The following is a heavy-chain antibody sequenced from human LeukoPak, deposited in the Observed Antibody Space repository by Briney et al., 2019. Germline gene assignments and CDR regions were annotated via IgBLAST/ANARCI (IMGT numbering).Heavy chain of an antibody. J-gene: IGHJ4*02. CDR2: IYPGDSDT. CDR1: GYSFTSYW. CDR3: ARSNKGYCSGGSCYLFGY. Sequence: GESLKISCKGSGYSFTSYWIGWVRQMPGKGLEWMGIIYPGDSDTRYSPSFQGQVTISADKSISTAYLQWSSLKASDTAMYYCARSNKGYCSGGSCYLFGYWGQGTLVTVSS. V-gene: IGHV5-51*01. D-gene: IGHD2-15*01.